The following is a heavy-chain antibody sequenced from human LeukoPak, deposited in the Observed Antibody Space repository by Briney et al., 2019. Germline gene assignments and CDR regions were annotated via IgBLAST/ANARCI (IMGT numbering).Heavy chain of an antibody. Sequence: GGSLRLSCAASGFTFSDYYMSWIRQAPGKGLEWLSYISGTGSHTTYADSVRGRFTISRDNAKNSLSLQVNSLRADDTAVYYCARVGSTVAAGTPDYWGQGTLVTVSS. D-gene: IGHD6-13*01. CDR2: ISGTGSHT. CDR1: GFTFSDYY. CDR3: ARVGSTVAAGTPDY. V-gene: IGHV3-11*06. J-gene: IGHJ4*02.